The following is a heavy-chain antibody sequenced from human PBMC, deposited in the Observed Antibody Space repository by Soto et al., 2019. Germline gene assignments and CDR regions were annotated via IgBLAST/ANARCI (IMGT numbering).Heavy chain of an antibody. CDR2: INAGNGNT. CDR1: GYTFTSYA. Sequence: ASVKVSCKASGYTFTSYAMHWVCQAPGQRLEWMGWINAGNGNTKYSQKFQGRVTITRDTSASTAYMELSSLRSEDTAVYYRARDRGTGSYFGPNWFDPWGQGTLVTVSS. J-gene: IGHJ5*02. D-gene: IGHD3-10*01. V-gene: IGHV1-3*01. CDR3: ARDRGTGSYFGPNWFDP.